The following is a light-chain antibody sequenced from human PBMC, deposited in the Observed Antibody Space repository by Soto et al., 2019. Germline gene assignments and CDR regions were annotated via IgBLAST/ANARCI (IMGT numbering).Light chain of an antibody. CDR2: DSS. Sequence: IELTQSPATLSLSPGEGGTLSCRASQSVGSYLAWYQQKPGQAPRLLIYDSSNRATGIPARFSGSGSGTDFTLTISSLEPEDFAVYYCQQRRTWPFFGGGTKVEIK. V-gene: IGKV3-11*01. CDR1: QSVGSY. J-gene: IGKJ4*01. CDR3: QQRRTWPF.